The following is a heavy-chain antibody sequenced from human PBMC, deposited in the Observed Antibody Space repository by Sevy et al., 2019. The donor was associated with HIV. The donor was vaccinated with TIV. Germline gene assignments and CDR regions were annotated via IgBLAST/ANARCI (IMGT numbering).Heavy chain of an antibody. D-gene: IGHD3-10*01. V-gene: IGHV3-23*01. CDR1: GFTFSSYA. CDR2: ISSSGSST. J-gene: IGHJ3*02. Sequence: GGSLRLSCAASGFTFSSYAMSWVRQAPGKGLERVSTISSSGSSTYYADSVKGRFTISRDNSKNTLYLQMNSLRAEDTAVYYCAKGGFGEFGAFDIWGQGTMVTVSS. CDR3: AKGGFGEFGAFDI.